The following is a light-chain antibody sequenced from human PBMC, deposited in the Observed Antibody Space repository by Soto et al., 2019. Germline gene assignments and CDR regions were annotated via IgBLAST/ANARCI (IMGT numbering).Light chain of an antibody. CDR3: QQYNNWPPA. CDR2: GAS. Sequence: EIVMTQSPATLSVSPGERANLSCRASQSVSSNLAWYQQKPGQAPRLLINGASTRATGIPARFSGSGSGTEFTLTISSLQSEDFAVYYCQQYNNWPPAFGGGTKVDIK. V-gene: IGKV3-15*01. J-gene: IGKJ4*01. CDR1: QSVSSN.